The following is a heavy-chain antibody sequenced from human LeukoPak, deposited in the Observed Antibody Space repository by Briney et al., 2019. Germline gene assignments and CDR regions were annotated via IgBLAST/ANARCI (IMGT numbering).Heavy chain of an antibody. Sequence: GGSLRLSCAASGFTFSSYGMHWVRQAPGKGLEWVAFIRYDGSNKYYADSVKGRFTISRDNSKNTLYLQMNSLRAEDTAVYYCAKDPRVVAAAGTWFDPWGQGTLVTVSS. J-gene: IGHJ5*02. CDR1: GFTFSSYG. V-gene: IGHV3-30*02. D-gene: IGHD6-13*01. CDR2: IRYDGSNK. CDR3: AKDPRVVAAAGTWFDP.